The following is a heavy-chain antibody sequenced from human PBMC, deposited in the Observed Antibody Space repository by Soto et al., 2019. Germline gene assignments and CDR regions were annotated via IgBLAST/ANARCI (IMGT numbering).Heavy chain of an antibody. J-gene: IGHJ3*02. D-gene: IGHD2-15*01. CDR3: ARMVVVVAANTGAFDI. CDR2: INPNSGGT. V-gene: IGHV1-2*04. CDR1: GYTFTGYY. Sequence: QVQLVQSGAEVKKPGASVKVSCKASGYTFTGYYMHWVRQAPGQGLEWMGWINPNSGGTNYAQKFQGWVTMTRDTSISTAYVELSRLRSDDTAVYYCARMVVVVAANTGAFDIWGQGTMVTVSS.